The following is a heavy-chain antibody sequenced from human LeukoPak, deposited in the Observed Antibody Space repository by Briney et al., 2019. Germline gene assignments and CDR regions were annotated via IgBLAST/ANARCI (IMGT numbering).Heavy chain of an antibody. CDR2: IRNKAYGGTT. V-gene: IGHV3-49*04. J-gene: IGHJ4*02. CDR3: TSFWVVGTVVKNDY. Sequence: GGSLRLSCTASGFSFGDYAMSWVRQAPGKGLEWVGFIRNKAYGGTTESAASVKDRFTISRDDSKSIGYLQMNCLKIEDTAVYYCTSFWVVGTVVKNDYWGQGTLVTVSS. CDR1: GFSFGDYA. D-gene: IGHD2-15*01.